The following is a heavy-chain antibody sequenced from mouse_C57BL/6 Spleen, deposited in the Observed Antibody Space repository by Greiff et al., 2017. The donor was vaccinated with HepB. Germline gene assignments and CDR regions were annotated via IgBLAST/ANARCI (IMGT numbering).Heavy chain of an antibody. CDR3: ARKGSYYYFDY. Sequence: LQESGAELARPGASVKLSCKASGYTFTSYGISWVKQRTGQGLEWIGEIYPRSGNTYYNEKFKGKATLTADKSSSTAYMELRSLTSEDSAVYFCARKGSYYYFDYWGQGTTLTVSS. J-gene: IGHJ2*01. CDR2: IYPRSGNT. CDR1: GYTFTSYG. D-gene: IGHD1-1*02. V-gene: IGHV1-81*01.